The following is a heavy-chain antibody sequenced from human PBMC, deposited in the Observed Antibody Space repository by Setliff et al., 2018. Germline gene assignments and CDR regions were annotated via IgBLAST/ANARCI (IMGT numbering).Heavy chain of an antibody. CDR2: INPNSGGT. CDR3: ARRVRIAVLHLYYFEY. Sequence: ASVKVSCKASGGTFSSYDISWVRQAPGQGLEWMGWINPNSGGTNYAQKFQGWVTMTRDTSISTAYMELSRLRSDDTAVYYCARRVRIAVLHLYYFEYWGQGTLVTVSS. CDR1: GGTFSSYD. J-gene: IGHJ4*02. V-gene: IGHV1-2*04. D-gene: IGHD6-19*01.